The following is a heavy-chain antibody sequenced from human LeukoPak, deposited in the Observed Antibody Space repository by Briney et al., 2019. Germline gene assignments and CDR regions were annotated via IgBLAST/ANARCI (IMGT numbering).Heavy chain of an antibody. CDR3: AKHSSCMLCPGRFDP. CDR1: GFTFRSYG. Sequence: GGSLRLSCAASGFTFRSYGMSWVRQAPGKGLEWVSIISGSGGSTYYADSVKGRFTISRDNSKNTLYLQMNSLRAEDTAVYYCAKHSSCMLCPGRFDPWGQGTLVTVSS. V-gene: IGHV3-23*01. CDR2: ISGSGGST. J-gene: IGHJ5*02. D-gene: IGHD2-8*01.